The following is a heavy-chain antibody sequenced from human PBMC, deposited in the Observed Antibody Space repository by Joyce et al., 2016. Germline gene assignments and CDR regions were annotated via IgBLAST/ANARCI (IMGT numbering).Heavy chain of an antibody. CDR3: ARAGYYHTSGYYYPNFDY. CDR2: TYNRSKWYN. CDR1: GASVSINRAA. J-gene: IGHJ4*02. V-gene: IGHV6-1*01. Sequence: QVQLQQSGPGLVKPSQTLSLTCAISGASVSINRAAWDWIRQSPSRGLEWLGKTYNRSKWYNEYAVSVKSRRTIDPDTPKNQFSLQLNSVTPEDAAVYYCARAGYYHTSGYYYPNFDYWGPGTLVTVSS. D-gene: IGHD3-22*01.